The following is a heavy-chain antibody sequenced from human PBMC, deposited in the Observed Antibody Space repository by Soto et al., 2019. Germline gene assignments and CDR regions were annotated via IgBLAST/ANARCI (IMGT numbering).Heavy chain of an antibody. J-gene: IGHJ4*02. CDR3: AKERSRVWSLDY. CDR2: ISGSGDST. V-gene: IGHV3-23*01. Sequence: PGGSLRLSCAASGFTFSTYAMNWVRQAPGKGLEWVSGISGSGDSTYYADSVKGRFTVSRDNSKNTLYLQMNSLRAEDTAVFYCAKERSRVWSLDYWGEVTLVTVSS. D-gene: IGHD3-3*01. CDR1: GFTFSTYA.